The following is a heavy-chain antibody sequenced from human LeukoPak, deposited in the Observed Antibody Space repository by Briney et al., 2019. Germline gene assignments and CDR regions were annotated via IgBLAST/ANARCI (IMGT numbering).Heavy chain of an antibody. V-gene: IGHV2-70*04. D-gene: IGHD2-8*02. CDR2: IDWDDDK. CDR3: ARTTPTGYLDY. Sequence: SGPTLVNPTQTLTLTCSFSGFSLSTSGMRVSWIRQPPGKALEWLARIDWDDDKIYITSLRTRLTLSKDTSKNQVVLTMSNMDPVDTATYYCARTTPTGYLDYWGQGTLVTVSS. CDR1: GFSLSTSGMR. J-gene: IGHJ4*02.